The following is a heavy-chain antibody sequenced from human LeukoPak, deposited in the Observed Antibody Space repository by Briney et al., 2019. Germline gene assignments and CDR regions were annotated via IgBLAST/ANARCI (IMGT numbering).Heavy chain of an antibody. V-gene: IGHV1-2*06. Sequence: ASVKVSCKASGYTFTGYYMHWVRQAPGQGLEWMGRINPNSGGTNYAQKLQGRVTMTRDTSISTAYMELSRLRSDDTAVYYCARGGCSSTSCYVGWGWYYYYGMDVWGQGTTVTVSS. CDR1: GYTFTGYY. D-gene: IGHD2-2*01. CDR2: INPNSGGT. J-gene: IGHJ6*02. CDR3: ARGGCSSTSCYVGWGWYYYYGMDV.